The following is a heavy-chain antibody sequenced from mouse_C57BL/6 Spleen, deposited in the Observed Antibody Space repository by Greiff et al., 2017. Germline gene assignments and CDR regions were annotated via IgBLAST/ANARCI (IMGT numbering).Heavy chain of an antibody. V-gene: IGHV1-76*01. J-gene: IGHJ4*01. CDR2: IYPGSGNT. Sequence: VQLQESGAELVRPGASVKLSCKASGYTFTDYYINWVKQRPGQGLEWIARIYPGSGNTYYNEKFKGQATLTAEKSSSTAYMQLSSLTSEDSAVYFCARWSTTVVGNAMDYWGQGTSVTVSS. CDR1: GYTFTDYY. D-gene: IGHD1-1*01. CDR3: ARWSTTVVGNAMDY.